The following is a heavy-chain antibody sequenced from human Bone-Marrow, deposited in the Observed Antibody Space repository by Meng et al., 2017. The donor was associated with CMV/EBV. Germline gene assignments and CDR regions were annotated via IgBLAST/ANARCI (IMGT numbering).Heavy chain of an antibody. V-gene: IGHV3-48*03. CDR1: GFPFSSYE. CDR2: ISSSGSTI. J-gene: IGHJ6*01. D-gene: IGHD2-2*01. Sequence: GGSLRLSYGAPGFPFSSYERNWVRQAPGKGLEWVSYISSSGSTIYYADSVKGRFTISRDNAKNSLYLKMNSLRAEDTAVYYWARSWGRGIVVVPVAEDGKDVWGQGTTVTGSS. CDR3: ARSWGRGIVVVPVAEDGKDV.